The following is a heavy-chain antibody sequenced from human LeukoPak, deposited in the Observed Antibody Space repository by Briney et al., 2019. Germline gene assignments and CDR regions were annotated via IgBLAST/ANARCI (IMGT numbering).Heavy chain of an antibody. CDR1: GFTFSRST. Sequence: WGSLRLSCEVSGFTFSRSTMNWVRKAPGKGLEWVSGVSISGGSTDYSDSVLGRCTISRDNSKNTLYLQMFDPRVDNDTVLYCAKEEVPNYYWVRGMLATVSS. J-gene: IGHJ4*02. V-gene: IGHV3-23*01. CDR3: AKEEVPNYY. CDR2: VSISGGST. D-gene: IGHD5-24*01.